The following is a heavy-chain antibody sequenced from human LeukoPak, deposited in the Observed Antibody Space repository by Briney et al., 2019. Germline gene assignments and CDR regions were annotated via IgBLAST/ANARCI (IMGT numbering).Heavy chain of an antibody. CDR3: AKDSSGWSLSFDY. J-gene: IGHJ4*02. V-gene: IGHV3-23*01. CDR2: ISGSGGST. D-gene: IGHD6-19*01. Sequence: GGSLRLSCAASGFTFSSYAMSWVRQAPGKGRDGVSAISGSGGSTYYADSVKGRFTISRDNSKNTLYLQMNSLRAEDTAVYYCAKDSSGWSLSFDYWGQGTLVTVSS. CDR1: GFTFSSYA.